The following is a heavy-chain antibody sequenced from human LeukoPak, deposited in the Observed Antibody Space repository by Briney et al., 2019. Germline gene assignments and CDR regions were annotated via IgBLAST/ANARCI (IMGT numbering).Heavy chain of an antibody. CDR1: GGSISSYY. V-gene: IGHV4-59*01. D-gene: IGHD4-17*01. CDR3: ARFDYGDRIFDY. J-gene: IGHJ4*02. Sequence: LETLSLTCTVSGGSISSYYWSWIRQPPGKGLEWIGYIYYSGSTNYNPSLKSRVTISVDTSKNQFSLKLSSVTAADTAVYYCARFDYGDRIFDYWGQGTLVTVSS. CDR2: IYYSGST.